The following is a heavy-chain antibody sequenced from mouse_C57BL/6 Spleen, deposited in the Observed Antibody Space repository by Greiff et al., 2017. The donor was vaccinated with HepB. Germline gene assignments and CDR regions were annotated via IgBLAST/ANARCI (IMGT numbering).Heavy chain of an antibody. J-gene: IGHJ4*01. Sequence: QVQLQQPGAELVKPGASVKLSCKASGYTFTSYWMHWVKQRPGQGLEWIGMIHPNSGSTNYNEKFKSKATLTVDKSSSTAYMQLSGLTSEDSAVYYCARRPTGYYAMDYWGQGTSVTVSS. CDR2: IHPNSGST. CDR3: ARRPTGYYAMDY. CDR1: GYTFTSYW. D-gene: IGHD3-2*01. V-gene: IGHV1-64*01.